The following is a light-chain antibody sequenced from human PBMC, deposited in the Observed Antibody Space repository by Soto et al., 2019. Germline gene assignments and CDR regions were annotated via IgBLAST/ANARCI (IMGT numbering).Light chain of an antibody. J-gene: IGKJ1*01. Sequence: EIVMTQSPATLSVSPGERATLSCRASQSVSSNLAWYQQEPGQAPRLLIYGATTRATGVPARFSGSGSGTEFTLTISSLQSEDLAIYYCQQYENWPPWTFGQGTKVDIK. V-gene: IGKV3-15*01. CDR3: QQYENWPPWT. CDR1: QSVSSN. CDR2: GAT.